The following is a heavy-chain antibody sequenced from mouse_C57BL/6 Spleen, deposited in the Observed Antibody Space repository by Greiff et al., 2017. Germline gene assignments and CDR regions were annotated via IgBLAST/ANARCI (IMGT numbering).Heavy chain of an antibody. J-gene: IGHJ3*01. CDR1: GFTFNTYA. V-gene: IGHV10-3*01. CDR2: IRSKSSNYAT. CDR3: VRDNGGNYEAWFAY. D-gene: IGHD2-1*01. Sequence: EVKLVESGGGLVQPKGSLKLSCAASGFTFNTYAMHWVRQAPGKGLEWVARIRSKSSNYATYYADSVKDRFTISRDDSQSMLYLQMNNLKTEDTAMYYCVRDNGGNYEAWFAYWGQGTLVTVSA.